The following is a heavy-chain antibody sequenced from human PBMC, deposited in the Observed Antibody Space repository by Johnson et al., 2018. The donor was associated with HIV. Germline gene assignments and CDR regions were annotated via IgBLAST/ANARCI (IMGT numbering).Heavy chain of an antibody. CDR2: ISYDGSKK. CDR1: GFTFSNYP. CDR3: ARDQAIFGVVLASDAFDI. D-gene: IGHD3-3*01. Sequence: QVQLVESGGGVVQPGRSLRLSCAASGFTFSNYPMHWVRQAPGKGLEWVAVISYDGSKKYYADSVKGRFTISRDNSKNTLYLQMNSLRAEDTAVYYCARDQAIFGVVLASDAFDIWGQGTMVTVSS. V-gene: IGHV3-30*04. J-gene: IGHJ3*02.